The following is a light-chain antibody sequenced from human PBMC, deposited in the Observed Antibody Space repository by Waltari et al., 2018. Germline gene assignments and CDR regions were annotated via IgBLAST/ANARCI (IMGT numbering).Light chain of an antibody. Sequence: QSVLTQPPSVSGAPGQRVPISCTGSWYNIGAGYDVHWDQQLPGKAPTLPVYCVNTRPPGVPDRFFGSKSGTSASLAIPGLQPEDEADYYCQSYDTSLGVVFGGGTKLTVL. CDR2: CVN. CDR1: WYNIGAGYD. V-gene: IGLV1-40*01. CDR3: QSYDTSLGVV. J-gene: IGLJ2*01.